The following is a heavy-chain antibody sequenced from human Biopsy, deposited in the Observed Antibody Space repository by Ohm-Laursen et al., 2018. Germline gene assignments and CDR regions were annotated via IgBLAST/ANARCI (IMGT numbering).Heavy chain of an antibody. CDR3: ARLGSGDYFPTFFDF. D-gene: IGHD5-12*01. Sequence: ASVKVSCKASGYTFTTYAISWVRQAPGQGLEWMGWISTYNGNTNYAQKVQGRVTMTTDTSTSTAYMELRSLRSDDTAVYYCARLGSGDYFPTFFDFWGQGALVTVSS. CDR1: GYTFTTYA. J-gene: IGHJ4*02. CDR2: ISTYNGNT. V-gene: IGHV1-18*01.